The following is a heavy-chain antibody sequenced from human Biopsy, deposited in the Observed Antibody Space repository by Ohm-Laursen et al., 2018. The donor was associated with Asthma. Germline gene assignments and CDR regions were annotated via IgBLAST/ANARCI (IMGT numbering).Heavy chain of an antibody. CDR2: ISYDGSNK. J-gene: IGHJ4*02. V-gene: IGHV3-30*03. Sequence: SLRLSCAASGFTFSSYGMHWVRQAPGKGLEWVAVISYDGSNKYYADSVKGRFTISRDNSKNTLYLQMNSLRAEYTAVYYCASQSSGPDFWSGYYYFDYWGQGTLVTVSS. CDR1: GFTFSSYG. CDR3: ASQSSGPDFWSGYYYFDY. D-gene: IGHD3-3*01.